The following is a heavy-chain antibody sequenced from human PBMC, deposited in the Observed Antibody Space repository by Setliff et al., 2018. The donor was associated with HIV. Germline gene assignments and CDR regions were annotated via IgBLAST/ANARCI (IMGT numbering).Heavy chain of an antibody. D-gene: IGHD1-7*01. CDR2: IKEDGSEK. Sequence: PGGSLRLSCAASGFLFHTYWMSWVRQAPGKGLEWVANIKEDGSEKYYVDSVKGRFTISRDNAKNSLYLQMNSLRAEDMALYYCAKEVELRPFDYWGQGTLVTVSS. J-gene: IGHJ4*02. CDR1: GFLFHTYW. V-gene: IGHV3-7*05. CDR3: AKEVELRPFDY.